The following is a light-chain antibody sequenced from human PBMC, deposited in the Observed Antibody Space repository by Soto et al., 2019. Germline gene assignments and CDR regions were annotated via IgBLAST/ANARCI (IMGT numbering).Light chain of an antibody. CDR1: SSDVGGYNY. CDR3: SSYTSSRSVV. CDR2: DVS. Sequence: QSALTQPASVSGSPGQSITISCTGTSSDVGGYNYVSWYQQHPGKAPKLMIYDVSNQPSGVSNRFSGSKSGNTASLTISGLQAEDEADYYCSSYTSSRSVVFGGGTKLTVL. J-gene: IGLJ2*01. V-gene: IGLV2-14*01.